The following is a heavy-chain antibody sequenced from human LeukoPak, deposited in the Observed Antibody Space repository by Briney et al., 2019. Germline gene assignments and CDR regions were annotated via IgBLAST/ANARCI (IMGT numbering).Heavy chain of an antibody. D-gene: IGHD5-24*01. Sequence: ASVKVSCKVSGYTLTELSMHWVRQAPGRGLEWVGGFDPEDGETIYAQEFQGRVTMTEDTSTDTAYMELSSLRSEDTAVYYCARDGEMATIQAAFDIWGQGTMVTVSS. CDR2: FDPEDGET. CDR1: GYTLTELS. V-gene: IGHV1-24*01. J-gene: IGHJ3*02. CDR3: ARDGEMATIQAAFDI.